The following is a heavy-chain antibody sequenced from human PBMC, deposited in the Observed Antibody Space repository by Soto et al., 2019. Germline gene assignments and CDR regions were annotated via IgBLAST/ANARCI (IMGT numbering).Heavy chain of an antibody. V-gene: IGHV4-34*01. D-gene: IGHD2-15*01. Sequence: SETLSLTCAVYGGSFSCYYWSWIRQPPGKGLEWIGEINHSGSTNYNPSLKSRVTISVDTSKNQFSLKLSSVTAADTAVYYCARLGYCSGGSCSYGMDVWGQGTTVTVSS. CDR3: ARLGYCSGGSCSYGMDV. CDR2: INHSGST. J-gene: IGHJ6*02. CDR1: GGSFSCYY.